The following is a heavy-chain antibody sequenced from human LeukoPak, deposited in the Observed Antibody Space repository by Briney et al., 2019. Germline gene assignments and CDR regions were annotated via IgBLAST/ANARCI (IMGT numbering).Heavy chain of an antibody. CDR3: AREPRIAARPLDY. CDR2: ISVYNGDT. V-gene: IGHV1-18*01. CDR1: GYTFTNYG. Sequence: ASVKVSCKASGYTFTNYGISWVRQAPGQSLEWLGWISVYNGDTKYAQMLQGRVTMTRDTSISTAYMELSRLRSDDTAVYYCAREPRIAARPLDYWGQGTLVTVSS. J-gene: IGHJ4*02. D-gene: IGHD6-6*01.